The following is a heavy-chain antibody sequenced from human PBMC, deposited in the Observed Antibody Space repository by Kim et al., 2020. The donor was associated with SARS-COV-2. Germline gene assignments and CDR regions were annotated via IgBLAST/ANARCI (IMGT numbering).Heavy chain of an antibody. Sequence: SETLSLTCTVSGGSISSYYWSWIRQPPGKGLEWIGYIYYSGSTNYNPSLKSRVTISVDTSKNQFSLKLSSVTAADTAVYYCARSGYWENKWYFDLWGRGTLVTVSS. CDR2: IYYSGST. CDR3: ARSGYWENKWYFDL. V-gene: IGHV4-59*13. CDR1: GGSISSYY. D-gene: IGHD3-3*01. J-gene: IGHJ2*01.